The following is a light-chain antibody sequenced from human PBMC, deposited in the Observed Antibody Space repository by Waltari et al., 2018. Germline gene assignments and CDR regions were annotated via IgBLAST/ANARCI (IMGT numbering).Light chain of an antibody. Sequence: ENVLTQSPGTLSFSPGEGATLSCRASQSVSSSYLAWYQQKPGQAPRLLIYGASSRATGIPDRFSGSGSGTDFTLTISRLEPEDFAVYYCQQYGSSLYTFGQGTKLEI. V-gene: IGKV3-20*01. CDR2: GAS. CDR3: QQYGSSLYT. J-gene: IGKJ2*01. CDR1: QSVSSSY.